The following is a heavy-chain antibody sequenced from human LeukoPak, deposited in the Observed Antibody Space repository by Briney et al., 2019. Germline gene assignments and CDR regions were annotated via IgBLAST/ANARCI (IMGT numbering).Heavy chain of an antibody. CDR1: GFTFSSYW. CDR2: IKQDVSEK. D-gene: IGHD2-2*01. V-gene: IGHV3-7*01. Sequence: TGGSLRLSCAASGFTFSSYWMSWVRQAPGKGLEWVANIKQDVSEKYYVDSVKGRFTISRDNAKNSLYLQMNSLRAEDTAVYYCASSGYCSSTSCYTENYYYYYMDVWGKGTTVTVSS. CDR3: ASSGYCSSTSCYTENYYYYYMDV. J-gene: IGHJ6*03.